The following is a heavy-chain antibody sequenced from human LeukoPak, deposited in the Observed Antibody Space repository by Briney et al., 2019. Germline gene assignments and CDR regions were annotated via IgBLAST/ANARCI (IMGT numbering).Heavy chain of an antibody. V-gene: IGHV4-30-2*01. J-gene: IGHJ4*02. Sequence: SQTLSLTCTVSGGSISSGGYYWSWIRQPPGKGLEWIGYIYHSGSTYYNPSLKSRVTISVDRSKNQFSLKLSSVTAADTAVYYCARDSYHCSSTSCYSVWGQGTLVTVSS. CDR3: ARDSYHCSSTSCYSV. CDR1: GGSISSGGYY. CDR2: IYHSGST. D-gene: IGHD2-2*01.